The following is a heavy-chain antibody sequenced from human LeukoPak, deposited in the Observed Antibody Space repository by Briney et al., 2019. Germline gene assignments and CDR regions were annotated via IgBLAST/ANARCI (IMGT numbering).Heavy chain of an antibody. V-gene: IGHV1-8*01. CDR2: MNPNSGST. J-gene: IGHJ4*02. Sequence: GALVKVSCKASGFTFTSHDYNWVRQATGQGLEWMGWMNPNSGSTGYAQKFQGRVTMTRDTSITTVYMELSSLTSEDTAVYYCARGTESDLAYFDYWGQGTLVTVSS. CDR3: ARGTESDLAYFDY. D-gene: IGHD2/OR15-2a*01. CDR1: GFTFTSHD.